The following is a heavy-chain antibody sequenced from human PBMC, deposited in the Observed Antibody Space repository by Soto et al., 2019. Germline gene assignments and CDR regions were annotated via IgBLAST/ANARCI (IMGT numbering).Heavy chain of an antibody. V-gene: IGHV1-69*01. Sequence: QAQVVQSGAEVRKPGSSVKLSCKASEGTFNSYAIAWXRXAPGQGLEWMGGIIPYYNTLNYAQKFQDRVTITADDSTNTVYMELSSLRSDDTAVYFCASGASRWYPYFFDSWAQGTLVTVSS. D-gene: IGHD6-13*01. J-gene: IGHJ4*02. CDR1: EGTFNSYA. CDR3: ASGASRWYPYFFDS. CDR2: IIPYYNTL.